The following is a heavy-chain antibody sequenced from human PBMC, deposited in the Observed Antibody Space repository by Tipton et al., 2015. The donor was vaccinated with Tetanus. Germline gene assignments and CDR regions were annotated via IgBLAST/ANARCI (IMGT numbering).Heavy chain of an antibody. J-gene: IGHJ4*02. Sequence: SLRLSCAASGFTLSSYWMSWVRQAPGKGLEWVANIKQDGSEKYYVDSVKGRFTISRDNAKNSLYLQMNSLRAEDTAVYYCARVLGWNYGKENYFDYWGQGTLVTVSS. V-gene: IGHV3-7*01. D-gene: IGHD1-7*01. CDR1: GFTLSSYW. CDR2: IKQDGSEK. CDR3: ARVLGWNYGKENYFDY.